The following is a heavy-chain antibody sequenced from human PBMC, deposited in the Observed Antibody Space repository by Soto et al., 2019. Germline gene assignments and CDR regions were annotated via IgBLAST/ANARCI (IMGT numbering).Heavy chain of an antibody. CDR1: GGTFSSYT. V-gene: IGHV1-69*02. CDR3: ARADRGNDFDY. D-gene: IGHD2-15*01. CDR2: IIPILGIA. J-gene: IGHJ4*02. Sequence: QVQLVQSGAEVKKPGSSVKVSCKASGGTFSSYTISWVRHAPGQGLEWMGRIIPILGIANYAQKFQGRVTIPADKSTSTAYMELSSLRSEDTAVYYCARADRGNDFDYWGQGTLVTVSS.